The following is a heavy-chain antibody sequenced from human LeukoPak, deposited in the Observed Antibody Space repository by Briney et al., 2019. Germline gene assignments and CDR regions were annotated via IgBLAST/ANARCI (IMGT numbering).Heavy chain of an antibody. CDR2: ISSSGSTK. V-gene: IGHV3-11*04. D-gene: IGHD3-22*01. CDR3: ARERYYDSSGYFYDY. CDR1: GFTFSDYH. J-gene: IGHJ4*02. Sequence: GGSLRLSCAASGFTFSDYHMSWIRQAPGKGLEWVSYISSSGSTKYYADSVKGRFTISRDNAKNSLYLQMNSLRAEDTAVYYCARERYYDSSGYFYDYWGQGTLVTVSS.